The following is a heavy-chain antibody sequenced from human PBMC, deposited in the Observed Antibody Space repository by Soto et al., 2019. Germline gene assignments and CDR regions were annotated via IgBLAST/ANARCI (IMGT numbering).Heavy chain of an antibody. CDR3: XXXXXXGRLVHDAFDL. J-gene: IGHJ3*01. Sequence: QVQLQESGPGLIRPSQTLSLTCTVSGGSVTSGGYYWNWIRQHPGKGLEWIGYIYDSETIYYNPSLESRLSISLDTSKNQCSLXXXXXXXXXXAXXXXXXXXXGRLVHDAFDLWGQGTMVTVSS. CDR1: GGSVTSGGYY. V-gene: IGHV4-31*03. CDR2: IYDSETI. D-gene: IGHD6-6*01.